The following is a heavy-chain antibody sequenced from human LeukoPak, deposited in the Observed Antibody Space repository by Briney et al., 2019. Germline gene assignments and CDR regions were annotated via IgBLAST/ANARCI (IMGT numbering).Heavy chain of an antibody. CDR2: MNPKSGNT. V-gene: IGHV1-8*01. CDR3: ARARKELRFLEWLVAYYFDY. D-gene: IGHD3-3*01. Sequence: ASVKVSCKASGYTFTSYDINWVRQATGQGLEWMGWMNPKSGNTGYAQKFQGRVTMTRNTSISTAYMELSSLRSEDTAVYYCARARKELRFLEWLVAYYFDYWGQGTLVTVSS. J-gene: IGHJ4*02. CDR1: GYTFTSYD.